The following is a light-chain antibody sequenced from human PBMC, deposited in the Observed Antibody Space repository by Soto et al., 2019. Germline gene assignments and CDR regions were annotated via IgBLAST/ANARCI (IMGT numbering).Light chain of an antibody. CDR1: QSISSW. CDR2: DAS. V-gene: IGKV1-39*01. Sequence: DIQMTQSPSTLSASVGDRVTITCRASQSISSWLAWYQQKPGKAPKLLIYDASTLHSGVPSRFSGGGSGTDFTLTISSLQPEDFATYYCQQSYSTPRTFGQGTKVDIK. J-gene: IGKJ1*01. CDR3: QQSYSTPRT.